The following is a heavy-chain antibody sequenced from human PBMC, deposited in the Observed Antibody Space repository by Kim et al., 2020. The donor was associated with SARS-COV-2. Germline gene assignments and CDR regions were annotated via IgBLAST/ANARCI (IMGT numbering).Heavy chain of an antibody. Sequence: GGSLRLSCAASGFTFSNYWMSWVRQAPGKGLEWVANIKPDGCERYYVDSVLGRFTISRDNAKNSDYLQMNSLRAEDTAVFYCAGAGLTAVFGYWGQGTQGTVSS. CDR3: AGAGLTAVFGY. J-gene: IGHJ4*02. CDR1: GFTFSNYW. CDR2: IKPDGCER. V-gene: IGHV3-7*04. D-gene: IGHD3-16*01.